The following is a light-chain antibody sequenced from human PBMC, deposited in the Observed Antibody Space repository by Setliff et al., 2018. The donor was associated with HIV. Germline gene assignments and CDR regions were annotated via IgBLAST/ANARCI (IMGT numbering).Light chain of an antibody. Sequence: QSVLTQPASVSGSPGQSITISCTGTSSDVGGYNYVSWYQQHTGKAPKLMIYEVSNRPSGVSNRFSGSKSGNTASLTISGLQAEDEADYYCSSYTSSSTPYVFGT. CDR1: SSDVGGYNY. CDR3: SSYTSSSTPYV. V-gene: IGLV2-14*01. J-gene: IGLJ1*01. CDR2: EVS.